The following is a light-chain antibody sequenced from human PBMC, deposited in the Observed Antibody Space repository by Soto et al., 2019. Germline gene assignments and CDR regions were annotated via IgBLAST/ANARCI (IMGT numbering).Light chain of an antibody. V-gene: IGLV2-11*01. Sequence: QSALTQPRSVSGSRGQSVTISCTGTSSDVGGYNYVSWYQQHPGKAPKLMIYDVSKRPSGVPDRFSGSKSGNTASLTISGLQAEDEADYYCCSYAGSYVVFGGGTKVTVL. CDR1: SSDVGGYNY. CDR2: DVS. J-gene: IGLJ2*01. CDR3: CSYAGSYVV.